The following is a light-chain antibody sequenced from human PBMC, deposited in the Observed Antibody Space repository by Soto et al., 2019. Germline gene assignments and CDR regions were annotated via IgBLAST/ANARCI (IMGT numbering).Light chain of an antibody. CDR3: AAWDDSLNGWV. CDR2: SNN. CDR1: SSSIGSNT. V-gene: IGLV1-44*01. J-gene: IGLJ3*02. Sequence: QLVLTQPPSASGTPGQRVSISCSGSSSSIGSNTVSWYQQLPGTAPKLLIYSNNQRPSGVPDRFSGSKSGTSASLAISGLQSEDEADYYSAAWDDSLNGWVFGGGTKLTVL.